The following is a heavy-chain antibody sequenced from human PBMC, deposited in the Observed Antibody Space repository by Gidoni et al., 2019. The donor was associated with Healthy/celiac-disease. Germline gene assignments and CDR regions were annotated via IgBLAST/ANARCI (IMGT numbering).Heavy chain of an antibody. D-gene: IGHD2-2*01. CDR1: GGSISSYY. Sequence: QVQLQESGPGLVKPSETLSLTCTVSGGSISSYYWSWIRQPPGKGLEWIGYIYYSGSTNYNPSLKSRVTISVDTSKNQFSLKLSSVTAADTAVYYCARDGGLGVVVPDGVPPYYYYMDVWGKGTTVTVSS. CDR3: ARDGGLGVVVPDGVPPYYYYMDV. V-gene: IGHV4-59*01. J-gene: IGHJ6*03. CDR2: IYYSGST.